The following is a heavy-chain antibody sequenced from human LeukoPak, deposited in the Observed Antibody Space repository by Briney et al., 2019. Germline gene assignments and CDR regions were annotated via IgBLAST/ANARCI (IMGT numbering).Heavy chain of an antibody. J-gene: IGHJ4*02. CDR1: GGSISSYY. D-gene: IGHD3-3*01. Sequence: PSETLSLTCTVSGGSISSYYWSWIRQPPGKGLEWIGYIYYSGSTNYNPSLKSRVTISVDTSKNQFSLKLSSVTAADTAVYYCARVNPIKKYDFWSGYYPQGETDYWGQGTLVTVSS. V-gene: IGHV4-59*01. CDR3: ARVNPIKKYDFWSGYYPQGETDY. CDR2: IYYSGST.